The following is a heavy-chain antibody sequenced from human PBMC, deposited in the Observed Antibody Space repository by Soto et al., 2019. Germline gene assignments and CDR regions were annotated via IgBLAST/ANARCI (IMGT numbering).Heavy chain of an antibody. CDR3: ANIHTSSANFDY. Sequence: VGSLRLSCAVSGLSLSSYAMSWVRQAPGKGLEWVSSISHSGGNIFYADSVKGRFTISRDNSKNTLFLQMNSLRAEDTAVYFCANIHTSSANFDYWGQRTLVTVSS. CDR2: ISHSGGNI. D-gene: IGHD6-6*01. V-gene: IGHV3-23*01. J-gene: IGHJ4*02. CDR1: GLSLSSYA.